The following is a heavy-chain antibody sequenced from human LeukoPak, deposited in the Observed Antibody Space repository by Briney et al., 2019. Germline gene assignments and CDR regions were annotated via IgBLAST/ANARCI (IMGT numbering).Heavy chain of an antibody. D-gene: IGHD2-2*01. CDR3: ARDLCTTTSCLDY. CDR2: IWYDGSKK. J-gene: IGHJ4*02. Sequence: GGSLRLSCVPSGFTFSNYGMFWVRQAPGKGLEWVAVIWYDGSKKYYGDSVKGRFTISREDSKNTVYLQMNSLRAEDTAVYYCARDLCTTTSCLDYWGQGALVTVSS. CDR1: GFTFSNYG. V-gene: IGHV3-33*01.